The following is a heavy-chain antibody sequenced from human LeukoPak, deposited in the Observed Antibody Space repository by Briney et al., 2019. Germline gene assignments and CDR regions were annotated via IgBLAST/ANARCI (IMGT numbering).Heavy chain of an antibody. CDR1: GFRFSSYA. CDR2: ISGSGVST. V-gene: IGHV3-23*01. CDR3: AKDERNWNYNLTSQTYD. D-gene: IGHD1-7*01. Sequence: GGSLRLSCAASGFRFSSYAMSWVRQAPGKGLEWVSAISGSGVSTYYADSVKGRFTVSRDNSKNTLYLQMSSLRAEDTAVYYCAKDERNWNYNLTSQTYDWGQGTLVTVSS. J-gene: IGHJ4*02.